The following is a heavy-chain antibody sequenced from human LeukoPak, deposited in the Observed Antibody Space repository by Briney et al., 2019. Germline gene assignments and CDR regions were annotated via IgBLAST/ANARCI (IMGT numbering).Heavy chain of an antibody. J-gene: IGHJ6*02. CDR2: IYTNGST. V-gene: IGHV4-4*07. CDR3: ARDPLASIFGALNLPYYYGMDV. Sequence: PSETLSLTCTVSGGSISSYYWSWIRQPAGKGLEWIGRIYTNGSTNYNPSLKSRVTMSVDTSKNQFSLKLSSVTAADTAVYYCARDPLASIFGALNLPYYYGMDVWGQGTTVTVSS. D-gene: IGHD3-10*01. CDR1: GGSISSYY.